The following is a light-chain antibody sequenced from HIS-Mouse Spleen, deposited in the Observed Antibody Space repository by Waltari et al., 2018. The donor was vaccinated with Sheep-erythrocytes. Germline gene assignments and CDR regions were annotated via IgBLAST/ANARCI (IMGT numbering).Light chain of an antibody. CDR3: CSYAGSSTPWV. J-gene: IGLJ3*02. V-gene: IGLV2-23*01. CDR2: EGS. CDR1: SSDVGSYNL. Sequence: GQSITISCTGTSSDVGSYNLVSWYQQHPGKAPKLMIYEGSKRPSGVSNRFSGSKSGNTASMTISGLQAEDEADYYCCSYAGSSTPWVFGGGTKLTVL.